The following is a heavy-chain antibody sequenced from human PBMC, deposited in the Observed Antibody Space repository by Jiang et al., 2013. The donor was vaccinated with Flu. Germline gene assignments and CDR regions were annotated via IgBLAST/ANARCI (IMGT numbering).Heavy chain of an antibody. CDR1: SYG. J-gene: IGHJ6*02. V-gene: IGHV1-18*01. D-gene: IGHD6-25*01. Sequence: SYGSQLGATGPSDKGLSGWVGSALTMVTQTNGQNLQGRVTMSTDTSTSTAYMELRSLRSDDTAVYYCARDHPTGGYDFYFYYGMDVWGQGTTVTVTS. CDR2: SALTMVT. CDR3: ARDHPTGGYDFYFYYGMDV.